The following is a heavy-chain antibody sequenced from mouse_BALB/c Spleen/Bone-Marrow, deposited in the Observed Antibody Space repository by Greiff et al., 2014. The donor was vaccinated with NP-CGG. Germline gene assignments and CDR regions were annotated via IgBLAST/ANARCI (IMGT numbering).Heavy chain of an antibody. CDR2: ISSGGST. CDR1: GFNFSSYA. V-gene: IGHV5-6-5*01. J-gene: IGHJ3*01. D-gene: IGHD2-10*02. CDR3: AKRGAYGNFWFAY. Sequence: VPLKESGGGLVKPGGSLKLSCAASGFNFSSYAMSWVRQTPEKRLEWVASISSGGSTYYPDSVKGRFTISGDNARNILYLQMSSLRSEDTAMYYCAKRGAYGNFWFAYWGQGTLVTVSA.